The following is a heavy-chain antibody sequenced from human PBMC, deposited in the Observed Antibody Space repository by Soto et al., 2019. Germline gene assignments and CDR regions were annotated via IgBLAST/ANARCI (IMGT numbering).Heavy chain of an antibody. Sequence: QVQLQESGPGLVKPSQTLSLTCTVSGGSISSGGYYWSWIRQHPGKGLEWIGYIYYSGSTYYNPSLKSRVTISVDTSKNQFSLKLSSVTAADTAVYYCARVGGSSSSWSYGEFDYWGQGTLVTVSS. CDR1: GGSISSGGYY. CDR3: ARVGGSSSSWSYGEFDY. D-gene: IGHD6-13*01. CDR2: IYYSGST. J-gene: IGHJ4*02. V-gene: IGHV4-31*03.